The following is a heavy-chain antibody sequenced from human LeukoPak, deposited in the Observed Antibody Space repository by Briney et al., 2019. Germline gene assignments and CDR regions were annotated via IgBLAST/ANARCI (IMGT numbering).Heavy chain of an antibody. Sequence: GQSLTLSCAASGFTFSSYWMNWVRQAPAQGLDWVANIKQDVSERYYVDSVKGRFTISRDNAKKLLSLQMNSLRGDETAVYYCARGWQGMGLFDQWGQGTLVT. D-gene: IGHD2-15*01. CDR2: IKQDVSER. CDR3: ARGWQGMGLFDQ. CDR1: GFTFSSYW. J-gene: IGHJ4*02. V-gene: IGHV3-7*05.